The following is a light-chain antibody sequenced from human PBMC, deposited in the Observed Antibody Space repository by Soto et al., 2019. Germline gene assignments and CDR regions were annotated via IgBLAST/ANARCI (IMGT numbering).Light chain of an antibody. J-gene: IGKJ5*01. Sequence: EIVMTQSPATLCVSPGERATLSCRGSQSVSSKLAWYQQEPGQAPRLLIYGASTRATGIPARFSGSACGTDFSLTISSLATEDFSVYYCQQRSNWLMITFRQGTRLEIK. CDR1: QSVSSK. CDR2: GAS. CDR3: QQRSNWLMIT. V-gene: IGKV3-15*01.